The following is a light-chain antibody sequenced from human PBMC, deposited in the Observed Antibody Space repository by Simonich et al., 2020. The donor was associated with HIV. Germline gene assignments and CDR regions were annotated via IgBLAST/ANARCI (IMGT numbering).Light chain of an antibody. CDR1: QSVLYSSNNKNY. V-gene: IGKV4-1*01. CDR3: QQYYRTFYT. CDR2: WAS. J-gene: IGKJ2*01. Sequence: DIVMTKSPASLAVSLCARATINCTSSQSVLYSSNNKNYLAWYQQQPGHPPNLLIYWASTRESGGPDRLSGSGSGTEFTLTSSSLQAEDVAVYDCQQYYRTFYTFGQGTKLEIK.